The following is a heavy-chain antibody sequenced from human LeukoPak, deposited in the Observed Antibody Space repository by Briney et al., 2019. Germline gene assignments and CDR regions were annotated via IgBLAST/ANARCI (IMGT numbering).Heavy chain of an antibody. J-gene: IGHJ2*01. V-gene: IGHV4-59*01. CDR2: IYYSGSP. Sequence: SETLFLTCSVPGDSLSSYYWSWIRQPPGKGLEWNGHIYYSGSPYYNPCLTSRVNISVDTSKNQCALKLSSVTAADTAVYYCARAKTEISGWYAPPTLPYWYFDLWGRGTLVTVSS. CDR3: ARAKTEISGWYAPPTLPYWYFDL. D-gene: IGHD6-19*01. CDR1: GDSLSSYY.